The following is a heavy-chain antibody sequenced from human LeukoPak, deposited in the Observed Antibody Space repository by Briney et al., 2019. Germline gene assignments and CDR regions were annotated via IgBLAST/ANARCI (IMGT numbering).Heavy chain of an antibody. J-gene: IGHJ4*02. Sequence: GGSLRLSCAASGFSFSSHWTFWVRRAPGRGLEWVANIKQDGSEKYYVDSVKGRFTISRDNAKNSLYLQMNSLRAEDTAIYYCARYYDFWSSIDYWGQGTLVTVSS. CDR1: GFSFSSHW. CDR3: ARYYDFWSSIDY. D-gene: IGHD3-3*01. V-gene: IGHV3-7*05. CDR2: IKQDGSEK.